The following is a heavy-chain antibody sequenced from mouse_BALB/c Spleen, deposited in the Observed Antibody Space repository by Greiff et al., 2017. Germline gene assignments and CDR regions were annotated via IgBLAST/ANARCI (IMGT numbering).Heavy chain of an antibody. V-gene: IGHV5-17*02. CDR1: GFTFSSFG. CDR3: ARSPLTGDYAMDY. CDR2: ISSGSSTI. J-gene: IGHJ4*01. Sequence: EVQRVESGGGLVQPGGSRKLSCAASGFTFSSFGMHWVRQAPEKGLEWVAYISSGSSTIYYADTVKGRFTISRDNPKNTLFLQMTSLRSEDTAMYYCARSPLTGDYAMDYWGQGTSVTVSS.